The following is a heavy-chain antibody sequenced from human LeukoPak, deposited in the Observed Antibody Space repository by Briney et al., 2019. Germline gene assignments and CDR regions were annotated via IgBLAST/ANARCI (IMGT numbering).Heavy chain of an antibody. CDR2: ITSSGRYI. J-gene: IGHJ4*02. V-gene: IGHV3-21*01. D-gene: IGHD2/OR15-2a*01. CDR1: GFTFDDYA. Sequence: PGRSLRLSCAVSGFTFDDYAMHWVRQVPGKGLEWGSCITSSGRYIYYADSVKGRFTISRDNSENSLYLQMTGLTAEDTAVYYCTRKGSQWDFLVDYWGQGTRVAVSP. CDR3: TRKGSQWDFLVDY.